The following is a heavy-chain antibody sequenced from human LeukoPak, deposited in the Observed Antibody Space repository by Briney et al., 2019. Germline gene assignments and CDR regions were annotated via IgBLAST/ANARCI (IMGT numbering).Heavy chain of an antibody. CDR2: IYYSGST. J-gene: IGHJ4*02. CDR1: GGSISSSNW. D-gene: IGHD4-17*01. Sequence: SETLSLTCAVSGGSISSSNWWSWVRQPPGKGLEWIANIYYSGSTYYNPSLKSRVTISVDTSKNQFSLKVSSVTAADTAVYYCAKYGDLPTWGQGTLVTVSS. V-gene: IGHV4-4*02. CDR3: AKYGDLPT.